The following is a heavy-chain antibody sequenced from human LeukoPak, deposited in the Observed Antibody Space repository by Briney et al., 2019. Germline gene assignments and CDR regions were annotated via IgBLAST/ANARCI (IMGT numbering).Heavy chain of an antibody. Sequence: GESLKISCKGSGYSFTSYWIGWVRQMPGKGLEWMGIIYPGDSDTRDSPSFQGQVTISADKSISTAYLQWSSLKASDTAMYYCARGDYGDFRVFYTLFDYWGQGALVTVSS. J-gene: IGHJ4*02. V-gene: IGHV5-51*01. CDR1: GYSFTSYW. CDR2: IYPGDSDT. CDR3: ARGDYGDFRVFYTLFDY. D-gene: IGHD4-17*01.